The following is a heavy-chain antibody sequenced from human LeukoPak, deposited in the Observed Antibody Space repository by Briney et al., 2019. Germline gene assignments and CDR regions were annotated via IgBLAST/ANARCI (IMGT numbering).Heavy chain of an antibody. J-gene: IGHJ4*02. V-gene: IGHV4-39*01. CDR3: ARHRSGGYSYGVLDY. D-gene: IGHD5-18*01. CDR2: IYYSGNT. CDR1: GGSISSGSYH. Sequence: SETLSLTCTVSGGSISSGSYHWGWIRQPPEKGLEWIGSIYYSGNTYYNPSLKSRVTISVDTSKNQFSLKLSSVTAADTAGYYCARHRSGGYSYGVLDYWGQGTLVTVSS.